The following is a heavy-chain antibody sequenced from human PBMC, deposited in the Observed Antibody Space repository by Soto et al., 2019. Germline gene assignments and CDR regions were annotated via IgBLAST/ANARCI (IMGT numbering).Heavy chain of an antibody. CDR2: VNDSGNS. CDR3: ARVRRWLPEEMVDL. V-gene: IGHV4-34*01. Sequence: PSETLSVTCGFSVGSFSVYYWSWIRQPPGKGLEWIGEVNDSGNSNYNPSLKRRVVISVDTPKNEFSLKMNTVTAADTGVYYCARVRRWLPEEMVDLWGQGAMVTVSS. J-gene: IGHJ5*02. D-gene: IGHD5-12*01. CDR1: VGSFSVYY.